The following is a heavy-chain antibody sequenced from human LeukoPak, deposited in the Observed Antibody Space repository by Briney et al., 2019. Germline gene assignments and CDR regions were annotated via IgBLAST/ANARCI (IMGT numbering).Heavy chain of an antibody. CDR1: GYTFTGYY. Sequence: ASVKVSCKASGYTFTGYYMHWVRQAPGQGLEWMGWINPNSGGTNYAQKFQGRVTMTRDTSISTAYMELSRLRSDDTAVYYCARDPSGSYDYYFDYWGQGTLVTVSS. CDR3: ARDPSGSYDYYFDY. V-gene: IGHV1-2*02. J-gene: IGHJ4*02. D-gene: IGHD1-26*01. CDR2: INPNSGGT.